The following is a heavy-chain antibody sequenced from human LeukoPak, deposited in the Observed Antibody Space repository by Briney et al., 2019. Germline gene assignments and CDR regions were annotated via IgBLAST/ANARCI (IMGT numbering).Heavy chain of an antibody. CDR3: ARGSSSWFYNY. J-gene: IGHJ4*02. D-gene: IGHD6-13*01. CDR1: GGSISSYY. V-gene: IGHV4-59*08. Sequence: SETLSLTCTVSGGSISSYYWSWIRQPPGKGLEWIGYIYYSGSTNYNPSLKSRVTISVDTSKNQFSLKLSSVTAADTAVYYCARGSSSWFYNYWGQGTLVTVSS. CDR2: IYYSGST.